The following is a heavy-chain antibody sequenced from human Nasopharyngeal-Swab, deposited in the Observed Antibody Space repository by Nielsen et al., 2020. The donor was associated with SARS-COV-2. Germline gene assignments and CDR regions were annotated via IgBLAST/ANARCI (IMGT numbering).Heavy chain of an antibody. J-gene: IGHJ4*02. CDR2: ISYDGSDK. CDR3: AKVSIDWGGYFDY. D-gene: IGHD3-9*01. CDR1: GFTFSSYA. V-gene: IGHV3-30*04. Sequence: GGSLRLSCAASGFTFSSYAMYWVRQAPGKGLEWVAVISYDGSDKYYADSVKGRFTISRDNSKNTLFLQMNSLRTEDTAVYYCAKVSIDWGGYFDYWGQGTLVTVSS.